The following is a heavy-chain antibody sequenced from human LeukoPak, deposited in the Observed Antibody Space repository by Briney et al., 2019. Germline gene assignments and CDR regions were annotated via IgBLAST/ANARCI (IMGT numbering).Heavy chain of an antibody. J-gene: IGHJ4*01. CDR2: ISYDGNDR. CDR3: ARDLAMGALDFDC. CDR1: GFTFSSYA. Sequence: GGSLRLSCAASGFTFSSYAMHWVRQAPGKGLEWVAVISYDGNDRYYADSIKDRFTISRDISKNTLYLQMNSLRTEDTAVYYCARDLAMGALDFDCWGQGTLVTVSP. D-gene: IGHD3-16*01. V-gene: IGHV3-30*04.